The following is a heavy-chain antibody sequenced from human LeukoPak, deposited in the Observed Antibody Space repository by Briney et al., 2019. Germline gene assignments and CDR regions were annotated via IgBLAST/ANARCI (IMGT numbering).Heavy chain of an antibody. J-gene: IGHJ4*02. CDR1: GGSISSGGYY. V-gene: IGHV4-30-2*03. CDR3: ARHDSYGGIYYFDY. Sequence: PSQTLSLTCTVSGGSISSGGYYWSRIRQPPGKGLEWIGYIYHSGSTYYNPSLKSRVTISVDTSKNQFSLKLSSVTAADTAVYYCARHDSYGGIYYFDYWGQGTLVTVSS. D-gene: IGHD5-18*01. CDR2: IYHSGST.